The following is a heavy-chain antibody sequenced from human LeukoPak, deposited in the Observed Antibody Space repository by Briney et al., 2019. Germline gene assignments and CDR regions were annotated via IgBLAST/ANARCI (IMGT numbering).Heavy chain of an antibody. D-gene: IGHD1-26*01. Sequence: GGSLRLSCSASGFTITSYAMHWVRQAPGKGLEYVSALSSNGEIKFYADSVKGRFTNSRDSSKNTLDLQMSSLRAEDTALYYCVKTYSGTYYDFWGQGTLVTVSS. CDR3: VKTYSGTYYDF. CDR1: GFTITSYA. V-gene: IGHV3-64D*06. J-gene: IGHJ4*02. CDR2: LSSNGEIK.